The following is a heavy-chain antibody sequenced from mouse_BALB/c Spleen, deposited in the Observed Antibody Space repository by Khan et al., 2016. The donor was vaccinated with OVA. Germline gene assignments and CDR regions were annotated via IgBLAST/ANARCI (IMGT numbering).Heavy chain of an antibody. D-gene: IGHD2-14*01. Sequence: EVQLVESGGGLVQPGGSLILSCAASGFDFSRNWMSWARQAPGKGQEWIGEINPGSRTINYTPSLKEKFIISRHNAKNTLYLQMRKVRSEDTALYYCARLERYGQLANWGQGTLVTVAA. CDR3: ARLERYGQLAN. J-gene: IGHJ3*01. CDR2: INPGSRTI. V-gene: IGHV4-2*02. CDR1: GFDFSRNW.